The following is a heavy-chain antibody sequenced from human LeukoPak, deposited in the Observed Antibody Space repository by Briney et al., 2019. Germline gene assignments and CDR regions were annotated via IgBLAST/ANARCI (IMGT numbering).Heavy chain of an antibody. CDR1: GFTFSSYA. Sequence: PGGSLRLSCAASGFTFSSYAMSWVRQALGKGLEWVSAISGSGGSTYYADSVKGRFTISRDNSKNTLYLQMNSLRAEDTAVYYCALNRWLEANYFDYWGQGTLVTVSS. CDR2: ISGSGGST. J-gene: IGHJ4*02. D-gene: IGHD6-19*01. CDR3: ALNRWLEANYFDY. V-gene: IGHV3-23*01.